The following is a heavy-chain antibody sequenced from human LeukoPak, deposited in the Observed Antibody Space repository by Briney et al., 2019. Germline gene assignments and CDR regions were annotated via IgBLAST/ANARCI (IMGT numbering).Heavy chain of an antibody. CDR1: RYTFTGYY. CDR2: INANGGGT. J-gene: IGHJ4*02. V-gene: IGHV1-2*06. CDR3: ARAVATISDFDY. Sequence: GASVKVSCKASRYTFTGYYMHWVRQAPGRGLEWMGRINANGGGTDYAQKFEGRVTMTRNTSISTSYMELSRQRSDDTAVYYGARAVATISDFDYWGQGTLVTVSS. D-gene: IGHD5-12*01.